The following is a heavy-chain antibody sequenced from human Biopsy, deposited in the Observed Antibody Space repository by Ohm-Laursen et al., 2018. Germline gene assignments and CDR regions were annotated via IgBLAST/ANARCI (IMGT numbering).Heavy chain of an antibody. Sequence: SLRLSCSASGFNFSAYGMHWVRQAPDKGLEWVALTWDDGSHQYYADSVKGRFTISRDNSKNSLYLHINTLRVEDTAVYYCVTDRLDDITKVRGNMTDWGQGTLVIVSS. CDR3: VTDRLDDITKVRGNMTD. V-gene: IGHV3-33*01. D-gene: IGHD3-10*01. CDR2: TWDDGSHQ. CDR1: GFNFSAYG. J-gene: IGHJ4*02.